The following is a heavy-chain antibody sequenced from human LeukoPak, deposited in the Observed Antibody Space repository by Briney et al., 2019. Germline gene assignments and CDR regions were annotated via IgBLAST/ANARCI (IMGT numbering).Heavy chain of an antibody. CDR1: GGSFSGYY. CDR2: INHSGST. V-gene: IGHV4-34*01. D-gene: IGHD3-10*01. Sequence: SETLSLTCAVYGGSFSGYYWSWIRQPPGKGLEWIGEINHSGSTNYNPSLKSRVTISVDTSTNQFSLKLSSVTAADTAVYYCAGMYYYGSGGYYFDYWGQGTLVTVSS. J-gene: IGHJ4*02. CDR3: AGMYYYGSGGYYFDY.